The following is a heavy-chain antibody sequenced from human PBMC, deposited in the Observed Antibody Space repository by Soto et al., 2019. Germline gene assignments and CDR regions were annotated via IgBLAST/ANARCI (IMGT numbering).Heavy chain of an antibody. Sequence: GGSLRLSCAASGCAFSTYAMNWVRQAPGKGLEWVSVISGSGGSAYYADSVKGRFTISRDNSKNTLYLQMNSLRAEDTAVYYCAKDLFCSGTSCYTSDYYGLDVWGLGTTVTVS. CDR1: GCAFSTYA. D-gene: IGHD2-2*02. CDR2: ISGSGGSA. V-gene: IGHV3-23*01. J-gene: IGHJ6*02. CDR3: AKDLFCSGTSCYTSDYYGLDV.